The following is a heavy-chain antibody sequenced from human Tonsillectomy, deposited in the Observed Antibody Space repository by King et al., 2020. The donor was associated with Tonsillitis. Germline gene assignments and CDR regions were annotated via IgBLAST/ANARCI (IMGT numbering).Heavy chain of an antibody. Sequence: QLQESGPGLVKTSETLSLSCTVSGDSISSNNYYWGWVRQPPGQGLEWIGSIFYSWSTYYNPSLRSRVTISVDTSKNRFSLSVNSVTAADTAVYYCAGHPVWWSDRLSVWFDPWGQGILVTVSS. CDR3: AGHPVWWSDRLSVWFDP. J-gene: IGHJ5*02. CDR1: GDSISSNNYY. V-gene: IGHV4-39*07. CDR2: IFYSWST. D-gene: IGHD2-21*01.